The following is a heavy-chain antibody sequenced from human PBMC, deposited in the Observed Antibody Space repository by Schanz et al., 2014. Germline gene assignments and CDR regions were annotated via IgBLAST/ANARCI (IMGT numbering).Heavy chain of an antibody. CDR3: ARAGQDFEYSSLSPIWYFDL. D-gene: IGHD6-6*01. CDR2: INPNSGGT. CDR1: GYSFTGYY. J-gene: IGHJ2*01. Sequence: QVQLVQSGVEVKKPGASVKVSCKASGYSFTGYYMNWVRQAPGQGLEWMGWINPNSGGTNYAQKFQGRVTMTRDTSISTADMELSRPRSDDTAVYYCARAGQDFEYSSLSPIWYFDLWGRGTLVTVSS. V-gene: IGHV1-2*02.